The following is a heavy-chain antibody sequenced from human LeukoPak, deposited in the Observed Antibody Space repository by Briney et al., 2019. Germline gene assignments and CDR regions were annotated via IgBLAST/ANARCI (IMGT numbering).Heavy chain of an antibody. CDR1: GYTFTGYY. CDR3: ARGRVTMVRARGAFDI. CDR2: INPNSGGT. D-gene: IGHD3-10*01. V-gene: IGHV1-2*02. J-gene: IGHJ3*02. Sequence: ASVKVSCKASGYTFTGYYMHWVQQAPGQGLEWMGWINPNSGGTNYAQKFQGRVTMTRDTPISTAYTELSRLRSDDTAVYYCARGRVTMVRARGAFDIWGQGTMVTVSS.